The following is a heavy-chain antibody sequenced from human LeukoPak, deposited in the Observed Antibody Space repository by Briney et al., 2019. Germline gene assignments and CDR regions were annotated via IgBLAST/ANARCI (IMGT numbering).Heavy chain of an antibody. CDR2: IYYSGST. D-gene: IGHD2-2*01. CDR1: GGCISSSSYY. J-gene: IGHJ5*02. Sequence: PSETLSLTCTVSGGCISSSSYYWGWIRQPPGKGLEWIGSIYYSGSTYYNPSLKSRVTISVDTSKNQFSLKLSSVTAADTAVYYCASVCSSTSCYLNWFDPWGQGTLVTVSS. V-gene: IGHV4-39*01. CDR3: ASVCSSTSCYLNWFDP.